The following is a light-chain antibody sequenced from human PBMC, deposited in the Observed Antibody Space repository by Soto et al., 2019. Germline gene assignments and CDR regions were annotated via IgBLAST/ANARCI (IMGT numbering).Light chain of an antibody. Sequence: DIQMTQSPSTLSASVGDRVTITCRARQTISIWLAWYQQKPGKAPKLLIYDASILESGVLSRFSGSGSGTEFTLTISSLQPDDFATYYCQQYNSYRTFGQGTKVEIK. CDR1: QTISIW. CDR3: QQYNSYRT. J-gene: IGKJ1*01. CDR2: DAS. V-gene: IGKV1-5*01.